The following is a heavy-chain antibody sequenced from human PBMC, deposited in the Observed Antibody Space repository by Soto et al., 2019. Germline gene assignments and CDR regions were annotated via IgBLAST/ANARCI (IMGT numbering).Heavy chain of an antibody. V-gene: IGHV1-8*01. Sequence: QVQLVQSGAAVKKPGASVPVSCKASGYTFPSYDIDWVRQATGQGLEWMGWMNPNSGNTGYAQKFQGGVTMTRNPSISTAYMELSSLRSEDTAVYYCARGEWFEVNYWGQGTLVTVSS. D-gene: IGHD3-10*01. CDR1: GYTFPSYD. CDR2: MNPNSGNT. CDR3: ARGEWFEVNY. J-gene: IGHJ4*02.